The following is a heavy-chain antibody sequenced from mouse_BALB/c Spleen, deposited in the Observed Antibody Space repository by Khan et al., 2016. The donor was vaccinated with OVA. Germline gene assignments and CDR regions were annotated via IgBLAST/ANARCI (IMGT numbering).Heavy chain of an antibody. CDR3: AKGVWSYYYTLDY. J-gene: IGHJ4*01. Sequence: VELVESGPGLVAPSQNLSLTCTVSGFSLSDYGVSWIRQPPGKGLEWLGVIWGSGSTYYNSDLKSRLSISKDNSKSQVFLKMSSLQSDDTAMFYCAKGVWSYYYTLDYWGQGTSVTVSS. CDR1: GFSLSDYG. CDR2: IWGSGST. V-gene: IGHV2-6-5*01.